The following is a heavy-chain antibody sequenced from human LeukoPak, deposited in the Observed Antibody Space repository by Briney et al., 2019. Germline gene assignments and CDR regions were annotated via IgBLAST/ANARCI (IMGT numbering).Heavy chain of an antibody. Sequence: PGGSLRLSCAASGFSFNNYIMNWVRQAPGKGLEWVSSISRSGSYRYYADSVKGRFTISRDNAKNSLYLRMDGLKVDDTAVYYCARGTEDQYNWFDPWGQGTLVTVSS. V-gene: IGHV3-21*06. CDR3: ARGTEDQYNWFDP. CDR1: GFSFNNYI. CDR2: ISRSGSYR. J-gene: IGHJ5*02.